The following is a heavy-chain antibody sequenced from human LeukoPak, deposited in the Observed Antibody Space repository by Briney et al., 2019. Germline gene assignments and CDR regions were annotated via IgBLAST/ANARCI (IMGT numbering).Heavy chain of an antibody. Sequence: PGGSLRLSCAASGFTFSSYAMHWVRQAPGKGLEYVSAISSNGGSTYYANSVKGRFTISRDNSKNTLYLQMGSLRAEDMAVYYCARRDCSSTSCWSWFDPWGQGTLVTVSS. CDR3: ARRDCSSTSCWSWFDP. CDR2: ISSNGGST. CDR1: GFTFSSYA. V-gene: IGHV3-64*01. J-gene: IGHJ5*02. D-gene: IGHD2-2*01.